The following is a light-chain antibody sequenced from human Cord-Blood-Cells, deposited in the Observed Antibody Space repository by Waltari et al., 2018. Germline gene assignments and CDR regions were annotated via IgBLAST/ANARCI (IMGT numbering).Light chain of an antibody. J-gene: IGLJ1*01. CDR3: SSYAGSNNYV. CDR2: DVS. V-gene: IGLV2-8*01. Sequence: QSALTPPPSASRSPGQSVTISCTGTRSDVGGYNYVSWYQQQPGKAPKLLIYDVSKPPSGVPDGFSGSKSGNTASLTVSGLQAEDEADYYCSSYAGSNNYVFGTGTKVTVL. CDR1: RSDVGGYNY.